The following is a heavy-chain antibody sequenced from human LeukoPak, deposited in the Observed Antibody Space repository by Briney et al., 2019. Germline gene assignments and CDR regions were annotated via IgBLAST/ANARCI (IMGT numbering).Heavy chain of an antibody. Sequence: ASVKVSCKASGYTFTGYYMQWVRQAPGQGLEWMGWINPNSGGTNYAQKFQGRVTMTRDTSISTAYMELSRLRSDDTAVYYCARDYVVVVAAFNWFDPWGKGTLVTVSS. V-gene: IGHV1-2*02. CDR3: ARDYVVVVAAFNWFDP. CDR2: INPNSGGT. CDR1: GYTFTGYY. J-gene: IGHJ5*02. D-gene: IGHD2-15*01.